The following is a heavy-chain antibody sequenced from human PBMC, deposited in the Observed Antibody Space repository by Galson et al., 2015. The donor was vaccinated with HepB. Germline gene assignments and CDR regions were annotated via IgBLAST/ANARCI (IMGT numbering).Heavy chain of an antibody. J-gene: IGHJ4*02. Sequence: ETLSLTCAVSGGSISSGYWWSWVRQPPGKGLEWIGDIYHSGSTNYNPSLRGRVTISVEKSKNQFSLQLNSVTPEDTAVYYCARDRGMLGAFDYWGQGTLVTVSS. CDR2: IYHSGST. CDR1: GGSISSGYW. V-gene: IGHV4-4*02. D-gene: IGHD1-26*01. CDR3: ARDRGMLGAFDY.